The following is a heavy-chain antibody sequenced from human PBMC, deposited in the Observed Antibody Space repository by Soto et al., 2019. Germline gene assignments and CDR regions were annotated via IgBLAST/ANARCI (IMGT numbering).Heavy chain of an antibody. CDR2: IIPIFGTA. D-gene: IGHD3-22*01. CDR3: ARGGIHYYDSSGHAFDY. J-gene: IGHJ4*02. Sequence: QEQLVQSGAEVKKPGSSVKVSCKASGGTFDIYGFNWARQAPGQGLEWMGTIIPIFGTADYAQKFEGRVSITADKSTSTAYMELRSLTSEDTAMYYCARGGIHYYDSSGHAFDYWGQGTLIIVSS. CDR1: GGTFDIYG. V-gene: IGHV1-69*06.